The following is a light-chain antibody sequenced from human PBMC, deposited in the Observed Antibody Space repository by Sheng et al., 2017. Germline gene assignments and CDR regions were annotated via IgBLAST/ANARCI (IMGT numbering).Light chain of an antibody. CDR2: DTS. J-gene: IGKJ4*01. V-gene: IGKV3-11*01. CDR1: QSVSSY. Sequence: EIVLTQSPATLSLSPGERATLSCRASQSVSSYLAWYQRKPGQAPRLLIYDTSNRATGIPARFSGSGSGTDFTLTITSLEAEDFAVYYCQQYSRWPVPFGGGTKVEIK. CDR3: QQYSRWPVP.